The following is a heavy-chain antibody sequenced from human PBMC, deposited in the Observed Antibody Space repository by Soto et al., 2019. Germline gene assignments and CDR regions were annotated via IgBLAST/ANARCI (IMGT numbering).Heavy chain of an antibody. J-gene: IGHJ1*01. CDR2: IKPEGSEK. CDR1: GFTFNWYW. V-gene: IGHV3-7*03. Sequence: GGSLRLSCAASGFTFNWYWMTWVRQAPGKGLEWVANIKPEGSEKYYVDSVKGRFTISRDNTNNSLHLQMDSLRAEDTAVYYCARGRVGAYNWGQGTQVTV. CDR3: ARGRVGAYN. D-gene: IGHD1-26*01.